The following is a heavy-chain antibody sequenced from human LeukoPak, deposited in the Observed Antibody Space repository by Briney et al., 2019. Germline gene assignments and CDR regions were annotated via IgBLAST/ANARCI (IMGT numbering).Heavy chain of an antibody. D-gene: IGHD3-22*01. CDR3: ARDRRYYDSSAYIRGFDY. Sequence: SETLSLTCAVYGGSFSGYYWSWIRQPPGKGLEWIGEIYHSGSTNYNPSLKSRVTISVDKSKNQFSLNLSSVTAADTAVYYCARDRRYYDSSAYIRGFDYWGQGTLVTVSS. CDR1: GGSFSGYY. V-gene: IGHV4-34*01. J-gene: IGHJ4*02. CDR2: IYHSGST.